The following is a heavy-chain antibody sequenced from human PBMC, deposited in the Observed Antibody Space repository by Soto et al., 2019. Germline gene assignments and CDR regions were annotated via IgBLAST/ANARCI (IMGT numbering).Heavy chain of an antibody. Sequence: ASVKVSCKASGYTFTTYTMHWVRQAPGQRLEWMGWINAGNGNTKYSQKFQGRVTITRDTSASTAYMELRSLRSEDTAVYYCAIKIPYYYDTSGFKDAFDIWGQGTMVTVSS. CDR1: GYTFTTYT. D-gene: IGHD3-22*01. CDR2: INAGNGNT. J-gene: IGHJ3*02. V-gene: IGHV1-3*01. CDR3: AIKIPYYYDTSGFKDAFDI.